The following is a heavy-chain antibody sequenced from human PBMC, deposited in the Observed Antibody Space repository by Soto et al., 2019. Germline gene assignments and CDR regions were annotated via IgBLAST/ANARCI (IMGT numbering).Heavy chain of an antibody. CDR3: AREGPDDGLDI. V-gene: IGHV3-48*03. CDR1: GFTFSSFE. J-gene: IGHJ3*02. Sequence: EGQLVESGGGLVQPGGSLRLSCAASGFTFSSFEMNWVRQAPGKGLECVSYISSSGSTKYYADSVKGRFTISRDNAKNSVFLEMSSLRAEDTAVYYCAREGPDDGLDIWGQGTMVTVSS. CDR2: ISSSGSTK.